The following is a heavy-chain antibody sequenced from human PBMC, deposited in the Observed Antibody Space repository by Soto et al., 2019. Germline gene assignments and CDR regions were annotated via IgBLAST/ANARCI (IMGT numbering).Heavy chain of an antibody. Sequence: LVKVSCKASGGSFSNYIFAWVRQAPGQGLEWMGGTIPMFATAQYAQKLQGRVTITADESTSTVYMDLTSLTSDDTAVYYCARGLFGQQWLVGFDTWGQGTLVTVSS. V-gene: IGHV1-69*13. CDR3: ARGLFGQQWLVGFDT. J-gene: IGHJ4*02. CDR1: GGSFSNYI. CDR2: TIPMFATA. D-gene: IGHD6-19*01.